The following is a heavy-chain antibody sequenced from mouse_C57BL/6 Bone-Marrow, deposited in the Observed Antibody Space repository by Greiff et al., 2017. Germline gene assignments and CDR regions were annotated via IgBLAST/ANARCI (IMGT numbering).Heavy chain of an antibody. V-gene: IGHV5-4*01. CDR1: GFTFSSYA. CDR2: ISDGGSYT. J-gene: IGHJ4*01. D-gene: IGHD2-4*01. Sequence: EVQLQESGGGLVKPGGSLKLSCAASGFTFSSYAMSWVRQTPEKRLEWVATISDGGSYTYYPDNVKGRFTISRDNAKNNLYLQMSHLKSEDTAMYYCARESYDYPHYYAMDYWGQGTSVTVSS. CDR3: ARESYDYPHYYAMDY.